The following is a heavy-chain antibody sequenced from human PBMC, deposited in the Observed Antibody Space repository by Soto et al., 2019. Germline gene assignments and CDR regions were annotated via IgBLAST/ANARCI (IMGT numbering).Heavy chain of an antibody. J-gene: IGHJ6*01. V-gene: IGHV1-2*02. CDR2: INPKNGVT. Sequence: QVQLVQSGAAVRKPGASVKISCKASGYTMTAHFLHWVRQAPGRGLEWMGWINPKNGVTDYAQKFQDRVSMTRDTSINTAYRQLNTLTSDDTAVYFCATDDGPDFGSVWGQGTLVSVSS. D-gene: IGHD3-10*01. CDR1: GYTMTAHF. CDR3: ATDDGPDFGSV.